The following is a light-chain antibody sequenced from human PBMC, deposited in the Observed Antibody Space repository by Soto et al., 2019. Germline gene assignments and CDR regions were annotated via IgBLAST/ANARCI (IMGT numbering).Light chain of an antibody. V-gene: IGLV2-14*01. CDR1: SGDIGAYDY. CDR2: EVT. CDR3: FSFTTTSNHV. J-gene: IGLJ1*01. Sequence: SAPTQPASLSRSPGQSIASSCTRSSGDIGAYDYVSWFQQHPGKSPKLMISEVTNRPSGVSNRFSGSKCGTTAYLTISGLQVEEAAEYFCFSFTTTSNHVFGTGTKVTVL.